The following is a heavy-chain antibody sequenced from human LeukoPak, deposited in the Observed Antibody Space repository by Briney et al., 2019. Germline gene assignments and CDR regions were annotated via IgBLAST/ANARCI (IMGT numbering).Heavy chain of an antibody. J-gene: IGHJ4*02. Sequence: GGSLRLSCAASGFTFFSSYGMHWVRPAPGKGLEWVAVISHDGSDKYYVDSVKGRFTISRDNSKNTLYLQMNTLRTEDTAVYYCAKDSSGSYYSGGFDYRGQGALVTVSS. V-gene: IGHV3-30*18. CDR2: ISHDGSDK. CDR1: GFTFFSSYG. D-gene: IGHD3-10*01. CDR3: AKDSSGSYYSGGFDY.